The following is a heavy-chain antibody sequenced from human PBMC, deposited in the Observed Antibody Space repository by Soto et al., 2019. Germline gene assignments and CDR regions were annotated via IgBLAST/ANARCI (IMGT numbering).Heavy chain of an antibody. V-gene: IGHV4-59*08. J-gene: IGHJ4*02. Sequence: SETLSLTCTVSGDPINNYYWSWIRQPPGKGLEWIGYIYYSGNTKYNPSLKSRVTISVDTSKNQFSLKLTSVTAEDTVVYYWGRLTVYGGGGICYSGSLFDYWGKGALVPVPT. CDR3: GRLTVYGGGGICYSGSLFDY. CDR1: GDPINNYY. D-gene: IGHD2-15*01. CDR2: IYYSGNT.